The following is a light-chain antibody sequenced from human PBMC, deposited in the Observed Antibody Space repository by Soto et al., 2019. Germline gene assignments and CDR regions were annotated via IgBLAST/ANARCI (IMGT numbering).Light chain of an antibody. J-gene: IGKJ1*01. V-gene: IGKV1-39*01. CDR2: AAS. CDR1: LSISSS. Sequence: DIQMTQSPSSLSASVGDRVTITCRASLSISSSLNWYQQKPGKAPKLLIYAASSLQSGVPSRFSGSGSGTDFTLTISRLEPEDFAVYYCQQYGSSPWTFGQGTKVE. CDR3: QQYGSSPWT.